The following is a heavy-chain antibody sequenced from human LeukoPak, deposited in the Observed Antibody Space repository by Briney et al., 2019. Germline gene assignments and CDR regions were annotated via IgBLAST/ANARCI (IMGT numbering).Heavy chain of an antibody. V-gene: IGHV1-8*01. Sequence: ASVKVSCKASGYTFTSYDINWVRQATGQGLEWMGWMNPNSGNTGYAQKFQGRVTMTRNTSISTAYMELSSLRSEDTAVYYCARGRSSWRTTPNWFDPWGQGTLVTVSS. D-gene: IGHD6-13*01. CDR3: ARGRSSWRTTPNWFDP. CDR1: GYTFTSYD. CDR2: MNPNSGNT. J-gene: IGHJ5*02.